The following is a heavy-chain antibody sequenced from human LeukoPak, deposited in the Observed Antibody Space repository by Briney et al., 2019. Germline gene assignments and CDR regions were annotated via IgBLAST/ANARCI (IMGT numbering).Heavy chain of an antibody. Sequence: GGSLRLSCAASGFTFSSYAMSWVRQAPGKGLEWVSAISGSGGSTYYADSVKGRFTISRDNSKNTLYPQMNSLRAEDTAVYYRALGAVADLFDPWGQGTLVTVSS. CDR3: ALGAVADLFDP. V-gene: IGHV3-23*01. D-gene: IGHD6-19*01. CDR1: GFTFSSYA. J-gene: IGHJ5*02. CDR2: ISGSGGST.